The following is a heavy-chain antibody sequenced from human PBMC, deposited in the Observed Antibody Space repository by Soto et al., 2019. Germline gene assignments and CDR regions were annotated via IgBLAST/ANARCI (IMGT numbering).Heavy chain of an antibody. CDR2: ISWNSVTI. V-gene: IGHV3-9*01. CDR3: VRSSGSQPRAGWFDP. Sequence: GGSLRFSCAASGFNFDDHAMHWVRQTPGKGLGWVSGISWNSVTINYADSIKGRFTISRDNAKRTLYLQMNNLRPADTAMYFCVRSSGSQPRAGWFDPWGQGTLVTVSS. J-gene: IGHJ5*02. CDR1: GFNFDDHA. D-gene: IGHD1-26*01.